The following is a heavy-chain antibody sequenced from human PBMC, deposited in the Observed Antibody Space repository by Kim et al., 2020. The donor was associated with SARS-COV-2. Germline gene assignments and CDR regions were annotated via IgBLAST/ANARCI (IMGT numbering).Heavy chain of an antibody. CDR1: GGTFSSYA. CDR3: ASTTTTYYYDSSGYYAFDI. J-gene: IGHJ3*02. V-gene: IGHV1-69*13. CDR2: IIPIFGTA. Sequence: SVKVSCKASGGTFSSYAISWVRQAPGQGLEWMGGIIPIFGTANYAQKFQGRVTITADESTSTAYMELSSLRSEDTAVYYCASTTTTYYYDSSGYYAFDIWGQGTMVTVSS. D-gene: IGHD3-22*01.